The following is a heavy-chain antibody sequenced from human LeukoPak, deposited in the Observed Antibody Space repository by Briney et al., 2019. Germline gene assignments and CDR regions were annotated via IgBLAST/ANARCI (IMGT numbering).Heavy chain of an antibody. J-gene: IGHJ6*03. CDR3: ARSAGHCNNGVCFTDYYIDV. D-gene: IGHD2-8*01. CDR2: INPNSGDP. Sequence: ASVKVSCKASEYIFTGYYIHWVRQAPGQGLEWMGRINPNSGDPNYPQNFQGRVTMTRDTSISTAYMEMSSLTSDDTAVYYCARSAGHCNNGVCFTDYYIDVWGTGTTVTVSS. CDR1: EYIFTGYY. V-gene: IGHV1-2*06.